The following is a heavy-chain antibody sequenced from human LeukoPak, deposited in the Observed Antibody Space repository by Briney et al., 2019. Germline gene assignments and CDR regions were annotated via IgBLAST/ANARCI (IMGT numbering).Heavy chain of an antibody. D-gene: IGHD1-1*01. V-gene: IGHV4-39*01. J-gene: IGHJ5*02. Sequence: SETLSLTCTVSGGSISSSSYYWGWIRQPPGKGLEWIGSIYYSGSTYYNPSLKSRVTISVDTSKNQFSLKLSSVTAADTAVYYCARHWRTSPWFDPWGQGTLVTVSS. CDR1: GGSISSSSYY. CDR2: IYYSGST. CDR3: ARHWRTSPWFDP.